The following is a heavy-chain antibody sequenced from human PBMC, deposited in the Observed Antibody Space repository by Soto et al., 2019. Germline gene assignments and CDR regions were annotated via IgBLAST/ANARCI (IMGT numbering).Heavy chain of an antibody. CDR3: ARDYYDSSDYTTNWFDP. J-gene: IGHJ5*02. CDR2: IYYSGST. CDR1: GGSISSSSYY. Sequence: SETLSLTCTVSGGSISSSSYYWGWIRQPPGKGLERIGSIYYSGSTYYNPSLKSRVTISVDTSKNQSSLKLTSVTAADTAVYYCARDYYDSSDYTTNWFDPWGQGTLVTSPQ. V-gene: IGHV4-39*01. D-gene: IGHD3-22*01.